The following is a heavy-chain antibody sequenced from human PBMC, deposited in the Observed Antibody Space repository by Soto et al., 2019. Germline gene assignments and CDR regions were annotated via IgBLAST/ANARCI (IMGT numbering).Heavy chain of an antibody. CDR3: ARADWSSEVWFDP. CDR1: GGSISSGDYY. V-gene: IGHV4-30-4*01. D-gene: IGHD2-2*01. Sequence: PSETLSLTCTVSGGSISSGDYYWSWIRQPPGKGLEWIGYIYYSGSTYYNPSLKSRVTISVDTSKNQFSLKLSSVTAADTAVYYCARADWSSEVWFDPWGQGTLVTVSS. J-gene: IGHJ5*02. CDR2: IYYSGST.